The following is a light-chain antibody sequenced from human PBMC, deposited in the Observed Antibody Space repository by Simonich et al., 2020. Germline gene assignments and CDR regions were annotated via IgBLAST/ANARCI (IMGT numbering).Light chain of an antibody. CDR2: DAS. V-gene: IGKV3-11*01. J-gene: IGKJ1*01. Sequence: EIVLTQSPATLSLSPGERATLSCRASQSVSHYLAWYQQKPGQAPRLLIYDASNRATGIPARFSGSGSGTDFTLTISSMQSEDFAVYYCQQYNNWPWTFGQGTKVEIK. CDR1: QSVSHY. CDR3: QQYNNWPWT.